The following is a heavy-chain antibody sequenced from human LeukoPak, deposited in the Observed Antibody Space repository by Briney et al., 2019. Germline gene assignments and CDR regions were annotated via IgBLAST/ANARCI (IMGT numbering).Heavy chain of an antibody. V-gene: IGHV3-43*02. J-gene: IGHJ6*02. CDR2: LSGDGGTT. D-gene: IGHD5-24*01. CDR3: AKDGRWLKVGYSYHGVDV. Sequence: PGGSLRLSCAPSGFTLADYAMHWVPPVPGTGLEWVSLLSGDGGTTYYADSVKGRFTISRDNSKNYLYLQMNSLGTEDSALYYCAKDGRWLKVGYSYHGVDVWGQGTTVTVSS. CDR1: GFTLADYA.